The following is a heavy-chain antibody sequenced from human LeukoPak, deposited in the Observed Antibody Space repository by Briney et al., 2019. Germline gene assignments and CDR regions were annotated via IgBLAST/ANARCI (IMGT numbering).Heavy chain of an antibody. CDR2: IIPIFGTA. Sequence: SVKVSCKASGGTFSSYAISWVRQAPGQGLEWMGGIIPIFGTANYAQKFQGRVTITADESTSTAYMELSSLRSEDTAVYYCAREYGWFVVVPADRGNWFDPWGQGTLVTVSS. J-gene: IGHJ5*02. CDR1: GGTFSSYA. D-gene: IGHD2-2*01. CDR3: AREYGWFVVVPADRGNWFDP. V-gene: IGHV1-69*13.